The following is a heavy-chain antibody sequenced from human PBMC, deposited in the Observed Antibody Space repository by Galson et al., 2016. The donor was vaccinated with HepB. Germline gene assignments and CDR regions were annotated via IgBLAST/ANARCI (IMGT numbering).Heavy chain of an antibody. V-gene: IGHV1-69*06. J-gene: IGHJ3*02. CDR3: ARPRGGLSPNDAFDI. CDR1: RDTFNSYA. CDR2: IIPIFGTA. D-gene: IGHD3-10*01. Sequence: SVKVSCKASRDTFNSYAISWVRQAPGQGLEWMGGIIPIFGTANYAQKFQGRVTITADKSTSTAYMELSSLRSEDTAVYYCARPRGGLSPNDAFDIWGQGTMVTVSS.